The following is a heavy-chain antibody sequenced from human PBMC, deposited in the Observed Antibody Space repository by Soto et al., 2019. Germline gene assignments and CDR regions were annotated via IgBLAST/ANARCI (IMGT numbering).Heavy chain of an antibody. CDR1: GFTFSSYW. CDR2: INSDGSST. V-gene: IGHV3-74*01. D-gene: IGHD3-3*01. Sequence: EVQLVESGGGLVQPGGSLRLSCAASGFTFSSYWMHWVRQAPGKGLVWVSRINSDGSSTSYADSVKGRFTISRDSAKNTLYLQMNSLRAEDTAVYYCARGGGDYDFWSGYYTFYYYGMDVWGQGTTVTVSS. CDR3: ARGGGDYDFWSGYYTFYYYGMDV. J-gene: IGHJ6*02.